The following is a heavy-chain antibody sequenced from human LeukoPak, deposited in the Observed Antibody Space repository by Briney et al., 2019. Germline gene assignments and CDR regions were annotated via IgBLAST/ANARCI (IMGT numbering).Heavy chain of an antibody. Sequence: GGSLTLSCAASGFTVSSNSMSWVRQAPGKGLEWVSVINSGGGTYYTDSVKGRFTISRDNSKNTLYLQMNSLRAEDTAVYYCARDRVGATDYFDYWGQGTLVTVSS. J-gene: IGHJ4*02. V-gene: IGHV3-53*05. CDR2: INSGGGT. CDR1: GFTVSSNS. D-gene: IGHD1-26*01. CDR3: ARDRVGATDYFDY.